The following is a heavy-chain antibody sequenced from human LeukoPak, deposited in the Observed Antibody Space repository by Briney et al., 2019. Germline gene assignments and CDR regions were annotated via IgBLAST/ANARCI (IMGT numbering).Heavy chain of an antibody. J-gene: IGHJ4*02. CDR3: ARDVPLPYYCSGTPPFDY. Sequence: ASVKVSCKASGYTFTSYGISWVRQAPGQGLEWMGWISAYNGNTNYAQKLQGRVTMTTDTSTSTAYMELRSLRSDDTAVYYCARDVPLPYYCSGTPPFDYWGQGTLVTVSS. V-gene: IGHV1-18*04. CDR2: ISAYNGNT. CDR1: GYTFTSYG. D-gene: IGHD3-10*01.